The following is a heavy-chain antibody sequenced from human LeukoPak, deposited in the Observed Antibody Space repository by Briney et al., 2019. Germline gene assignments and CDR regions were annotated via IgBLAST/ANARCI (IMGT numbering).Heavy chain of an antibody. D-gene: IGHD2-15*01. CDR3: ARIYCSGGSCYFDY. Sequence: GGSLRLSCAASGFTFNNYWMTWVRQAPGKGLEWVANIKQDGSEKYYVDSVKGRFTISRGNAKSSLYLQMNSLRAEDTAVYYCARIYCSGGSCYFDYWGQGTLVTVSS. CDR1: GFTFNNYW. V-gene: IGHV3-7*03. CDR2: IKQDGSEK. J-gene: IGHJ4*02.